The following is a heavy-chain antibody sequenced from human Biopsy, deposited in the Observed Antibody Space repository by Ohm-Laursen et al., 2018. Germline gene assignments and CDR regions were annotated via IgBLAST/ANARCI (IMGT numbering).Heavy chain of an antibody. V-gene: IGHV4-59*01. J-gene: IGHJ2*01. Sequence: GTLSLTCTVSGDSISSYYWSWIRQPPGKGLQWIGYVYYTGSTDYNPSLQSRVTISSDTSKNHFSLRLRSATPADTAIYYCARDRGYYSDRTVPGYFDLWGRGTLVTVSS. CDR2: VYYTGST. D-gene: IGHD3-22*01. CDR3: ARDRGYYSDRTVPGYFDL. CDR1: GDSISSYY.